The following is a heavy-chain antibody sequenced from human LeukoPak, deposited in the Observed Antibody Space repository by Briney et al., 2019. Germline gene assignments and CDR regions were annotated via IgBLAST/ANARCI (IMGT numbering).Heavy chain of an antibody. Sequence: ASVKVSCKASGYTFTGYYMHWVRQAPGQGLEWMGRINPNSGGTNYAQKFQGRVTMTRDTSISTAYMELSRLRSDDTAVYYCARMVLNYYDTNEVWGQGTLVTVSS. CDR2: INPNSGGT. CDR3: ARMVLNYYDTNEV. D-gene: IGHD3-22*01. CDR1: GYTFTGYY. J-gene: IGHJ4*02. V-gene: IGHV1-2*06.